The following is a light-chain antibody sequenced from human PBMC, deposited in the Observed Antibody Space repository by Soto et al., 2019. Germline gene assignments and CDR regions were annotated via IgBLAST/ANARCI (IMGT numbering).Light chain of an antibody. V-gene: IGKV1-39*01. J-gene: IGKJ3*01. Sequence: DIQMTQSPSSLPASVGDRVTITCRASQSISSYLNWYQQKPGKAPKLLIYAASSLQSGVPSRFSGSGSGTDFTLTISSLQPEDFATYYCQQSYSTLLTFGPGTKVDIK. CDR3: QQSYSTLLT. CDR1: QSISSY. CDR2: AAS.